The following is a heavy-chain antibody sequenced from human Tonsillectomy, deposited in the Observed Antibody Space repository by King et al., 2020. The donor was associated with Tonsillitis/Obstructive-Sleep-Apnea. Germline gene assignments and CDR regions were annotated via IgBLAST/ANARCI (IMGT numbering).Heavy chain of an antibody. V-gene: IGHV1-69*04. CDR3: AREGHCSGGNCYPDY. J-gene: IGHJ4*02. Sequence: QLVQSGAEVKKPGSSVKVSCKASGGTFSNYAISWVRQAPGQGLEWMGRIIPILGITNYAQKFQGRVTITADKSTSTAYMELSSLRSEDTAVYYCAREGHCSGGNCYPDYWGQGTLVTVSS. CDR1: GGTFSNYA. CDR2: IIPILGIT. D-gene: IGHD2-15*01.